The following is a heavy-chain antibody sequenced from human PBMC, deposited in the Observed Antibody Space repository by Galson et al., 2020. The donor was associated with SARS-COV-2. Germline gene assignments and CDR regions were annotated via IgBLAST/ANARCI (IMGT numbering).Heavy chain of an antibody. J-gene: IGHJ3*02. CDR2: INPNSGGT. CDR3: ASPYDGAFDAFDI. D-gene: IGHD1-26*01. V-gene: IGHV1-2*02. CDR1: GYTFTGYY. Sequence: ASVKVSCKASGYTFTGYYMHCVRQAPGQGLEWMGWINPNSGGTNYAQKFQGRVTMTRDTSISTAYMELSRLRSDDTAVYYCASPYDGAFDAFDIWGQGTMVTVSS.